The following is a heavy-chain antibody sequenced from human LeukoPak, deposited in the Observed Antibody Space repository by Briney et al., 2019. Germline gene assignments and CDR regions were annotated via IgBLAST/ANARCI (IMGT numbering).Heavy chain of an antibody. CDR1: GFTFSSYA. Sequence: GGSLRLSCATSGFTFSSYAMHWVRQAPGKGLEWVAVVSFDGNTKDYADSVKGRFTVSRDNARNLLYLQMNGLRAEDTAVYYCARAGSSYVEAAYWGLGTLVTVSS. D-gene: IGHD3-16*01. J-gene: IGHJ4*02. V-gene: IGHV3-30-3*01. CDR2: VSFDGNTK. CDR3: ARAGSSYVEAAY.